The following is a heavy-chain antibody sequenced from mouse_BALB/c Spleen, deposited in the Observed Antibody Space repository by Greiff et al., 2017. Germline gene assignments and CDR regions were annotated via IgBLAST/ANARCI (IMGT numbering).Heavy chain of an antibody. CDR1: GFTFSSYA. J-gene: IGHJ4*01. V-gene: IGHV5-9-4*01. CDR3: ARDLIHYYAMDY. CDR2: ISSGGSYT. Sequence: EVLLLESGAGLVKPGGSLKLSCAASGFTFSSYAMSWVRQSPEKRLEWVAEISSGGSYTYYPDTVTGRFTISTDNAKNTLYLEMSSLRSEDTAVYYCARDLIHYYAMDYWGQGTSVTVSS.